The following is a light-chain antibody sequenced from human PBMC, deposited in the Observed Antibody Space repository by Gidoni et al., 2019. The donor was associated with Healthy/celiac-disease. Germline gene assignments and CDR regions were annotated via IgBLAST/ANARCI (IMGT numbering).Light chain of an antibody. V-gene: IGLV3-1*01. Sequence: SYELTQPPSVSVSPGQTASITCPGDKLGDKYACWYQQKPGPSPVLVIYQDSKRPSGIPERFSGSNSGNTATLTISGTQAMDEADYYCQAWDSSTHVVFGGGTKLTVL. CDR1: KLGDKY. CDR3: QAWDSSTHVV. J-gene: IGLJ2*01. CDR2: QDS.